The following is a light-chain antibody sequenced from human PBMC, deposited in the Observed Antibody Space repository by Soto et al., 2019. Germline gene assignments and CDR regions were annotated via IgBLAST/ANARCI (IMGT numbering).Light chain of an antibody. CDR1: QSVSSY. CDR2: DAS. Sequence: EIVLTQSPATLSLSPGERATLSCRASQSVSSYLAWYQQKPGQAPRLLIYDASNRATGIPARFSGSGSGTDFTLTISSLEPEDFAVYYCQQRSNGGNTFGQGTKLEIK. J-gene: IGKJ2*01. CDR3: QQRSNGGNT. V-gene: IGKV3-11*01.